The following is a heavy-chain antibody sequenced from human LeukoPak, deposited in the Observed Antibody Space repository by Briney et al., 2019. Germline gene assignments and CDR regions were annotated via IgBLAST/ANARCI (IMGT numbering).Heavy chain of an antibody. D-gene: IGHD2-2*01. CDR3: ARGGASSNWFGP. J-gene: IGHJ5*02. V-gene: IGHV4-4*07. Sequence: SETLSLTCTVSGGSISSYYWSWIRQPAGKGLEWIGRIYSSGSTNYSPSLKSRVTMSVDTPKNQFSLKLSSVTAADTAVYYCARGGASSNWFGPWGQGILVTVSS. CDR1: GGSISSYY. CDR2: IYSSGST.